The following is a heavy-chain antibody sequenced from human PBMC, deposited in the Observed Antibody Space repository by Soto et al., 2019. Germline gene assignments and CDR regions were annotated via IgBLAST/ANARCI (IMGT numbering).Heavy chain of an antibody. J-gene: IGHJ4*02. CDR3: ARDLRRSGSYYNFDY. D-gene: IGHD3-10*01. CDR2: ISYSGST. Sequence: PSETLSLTCTVSGGSISSYYWSWIRQPPGKGLEWIGYISYSGSTNYNPSLKSRVTISVDTSKNQFSLKLSSVTAADTAVYYCARDLRRSGSYYNFDYWGQGTQVTVSS. V-gene: IGHV4-59*01. CDR1: GGSISSYY.